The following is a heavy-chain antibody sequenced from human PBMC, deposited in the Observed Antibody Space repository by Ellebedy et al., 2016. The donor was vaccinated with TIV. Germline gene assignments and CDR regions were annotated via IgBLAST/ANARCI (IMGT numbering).Heavy chain of an antibody. D-gene: IGHD3-10*01. CDR3: ARGGSSGSSDY. Sequence: GGSLRLSXVASGFTFRSHCIYWVRQAPGKGLEWVAVLSSDGSNKYYADSVKGRFTISRDNSKNTLYLQMNSLRTDDMAVYYCARGGSSGSSDYWGQGTLVTVSS. J-gene: IGHJ4*02. CDR2: LSSDGSNK. V-gene: IGHV3-30*03. CDR1: GFTFRSHC.